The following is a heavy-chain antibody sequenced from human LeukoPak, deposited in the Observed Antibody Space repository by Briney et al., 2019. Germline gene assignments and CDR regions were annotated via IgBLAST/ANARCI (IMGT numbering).Heavy chain of an antibody. D-gene: IGHD6-13*01. Sequence: PGGSLRLSCAASGFTFSDYYMSWIRQAPGKGLEWVSYISSSGSTIYYADSVKGRFTISRDNAKNSLYLQMNSLRAEDTAVYYRARENIAAAGVFDYWGQGTLVTVSS. CDR1: GFTFSDYY. CDR2: ISSSGSTI. J-gene: IGHJ4*02. CDR3: ARENIAAAGVFDY. V-gene: IGHV3-11*01.